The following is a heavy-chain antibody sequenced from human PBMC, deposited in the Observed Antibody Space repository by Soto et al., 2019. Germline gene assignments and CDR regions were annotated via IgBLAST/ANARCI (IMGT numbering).Heavy chain of an antibody. CDR2: IWYDGSNK. V-gene: IGHV3-33*01. J-gene: IGHJ6*02. D-gene: IGHD2-2*01. Sequence: GGSLRLSCAASGFTFSSYGMHWVRQAPGKGLEWVAVIWYDGSNKYYADSVKGRFTISRDNSKNTLYLQMNSLRAEDTAVYYCARDQYPTRWNYYYYGMDVWGQGTTVTVSS. CDR3: ARDQYPTRWNYYYYGMDV. CDR1: GFTFSSYG.